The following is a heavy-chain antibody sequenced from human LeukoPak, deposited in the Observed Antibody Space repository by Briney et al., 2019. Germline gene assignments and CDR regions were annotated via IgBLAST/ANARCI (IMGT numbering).Heavy chain of an antibody. CDR2: IYYSGST. V-gene: IGHV4-59*01. Sequence: SETLSLTCTVSGGSISSYYWSWIRQPPGKGLEWIGYIYYSGSTNYNPSLKSRVTISLDTSKTHFSLTLGSLTAADTAVYYCARSPPGWYYDNSGQYYFDTWGQGALVTVSS. CDR3: ARSPPGWYYDNSGQYYFDT. J-gene: IGHJ4*02. D-gene: IGHD3-22*01. CDR1: GGSISSYY.